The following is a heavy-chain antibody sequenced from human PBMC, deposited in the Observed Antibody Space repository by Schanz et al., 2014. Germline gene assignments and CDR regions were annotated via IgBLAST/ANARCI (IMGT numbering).Heavy chain of an antibody. CDR1: GFTFSTFA. Sequence: VQLVESGGDLVQPGGSLRLSCSASGFTFSTFAMHWVRQAPGKGLEYISAISNNGDSTYYADSVKGRFTISRDNSKNTSILQMNGTRLDDRAMYDYGRAGDGMAGWDLEVWGRGTLVTVSS. CDR2: ISNNGDST. V-gene: IGHV3-64*04. CDR3: GRAGDGMAGWDLEV. J-gene: IGHJ2*01. D-gene: IGHD3-16*01.